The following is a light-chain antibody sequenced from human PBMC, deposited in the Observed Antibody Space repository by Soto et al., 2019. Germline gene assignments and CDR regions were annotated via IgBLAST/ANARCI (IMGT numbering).Light chain of an antibody. V-gene: IGLV2-23*01. CDR2: EGS. CDR3: CSYAGSSTYV. CDR1: SSDVGSYNL. Sequence: QSALTQPASVSGSPGQSITISCTGTSSDVGSYNLVSWYQQHPGKAPKLMIYEGSKLPSGVSNRFSGSMSGNTASLTISGLQAEDEAAYYCCSYAGSSTYVFGTGTKVTVL. J-gene: IGLJ1*01.